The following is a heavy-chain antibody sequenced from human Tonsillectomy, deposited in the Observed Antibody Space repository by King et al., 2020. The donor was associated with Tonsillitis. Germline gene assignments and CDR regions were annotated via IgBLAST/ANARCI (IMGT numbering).Heavy chain of an antibody. J-gene: IGHJ4*02. V-gene: IGHV3-30-3*01. CDR1: GLSFSMYA. CDR3: SSARFTSTWYVPYFDF. CDR2: VSHDGSNK. D-gene: IGHD6-13*01. Sequence: VQLVESGGGVVQPGTSLRLSCAVSGLSFSMYAMHWVRQAPGKGLEWVAVVSHDGSNKYYADSVKGRFTISRDNSNNTLYLLMNSLRAGDTSVYYCSSARFTSTWYVPYFDFWGQGTLVTVSS.